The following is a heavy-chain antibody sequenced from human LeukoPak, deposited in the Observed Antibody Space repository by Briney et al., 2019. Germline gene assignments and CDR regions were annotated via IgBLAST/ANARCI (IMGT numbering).Heavy chain of an antibody. J-gene: IGHJ4*02. V-gene: IGHV3-7*01. CDR2: IKYDGSEK. D-gene: IGHD7-27*01. Sequence: GRSLRLSCAASRFTFSNYWMTWFRQTPGKDLEWVGNIKYDGSEKYYVDSVKGRFTISRDNAKNSLYLHMNSLRVEDTAIYYCARDYVWGSSESDYWGQGTLVTVSS. CDR1: RFTFSNYW. CDR3: ARDYVWGSSESDY.